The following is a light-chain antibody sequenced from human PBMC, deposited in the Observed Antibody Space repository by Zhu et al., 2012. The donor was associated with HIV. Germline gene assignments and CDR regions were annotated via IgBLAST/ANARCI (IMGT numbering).Light chain of an antibody. Sequence: DIQMTQSPSTLSASVGDSVTITCRASQSVYKWLAWYQQKPDKAPNLLIYEASKLENGVPSRFSGSGSGTEFTLTISSLQPDDFATYSCQQYYTLSYTFGQGTKLQIK. V-gene: IGKV1-5*03. CDR2: EAS. J-gene: IGKJ2*01. CDR1: QSVYKW. CDR3: QQYYTLSYT.